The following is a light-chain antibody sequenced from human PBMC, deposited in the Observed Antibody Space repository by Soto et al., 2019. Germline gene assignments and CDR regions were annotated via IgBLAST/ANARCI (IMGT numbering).Light chain of an antibody. CDR1: QSLVHSNGKTY. CDR3: MQSTHLPLT. Sequence: DIVLTQTPLSLSVTPGQPASISCKSSQSLVHSNGKTYLYWYLQKPGQSPQVLIYEVFNRFSGVPDRFSGSGSGTDFTLKISRVEAEDVGVYYCMQSTHLPLTFGGGTKVEIK. CDR2: EVF. V-gene: IGKV2D-29*02. J-gene: IGKJ4*01.